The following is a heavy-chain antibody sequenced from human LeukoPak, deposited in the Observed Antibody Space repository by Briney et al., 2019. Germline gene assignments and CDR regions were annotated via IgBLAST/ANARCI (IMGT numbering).Heavy chain of an antibody. J-gene: IGHJ3*02. CDR2: MYDSGST. D-gene: IGHD3/OR15-3a*01. CDR3: ARGRTGWDTSDI. CDR1: GGSISSYY. V-gene: IGHV4-59*01. Sequence: KPSETLSLTCTVSGGSISSYYWSWIRQPPGKGLEWIGYMYDSGSTNYNPSLKSRVTISTDTSKNQFSLILSSVTAADTAVYYCARGRTGWDTSDIWGQGTMVTVSS.